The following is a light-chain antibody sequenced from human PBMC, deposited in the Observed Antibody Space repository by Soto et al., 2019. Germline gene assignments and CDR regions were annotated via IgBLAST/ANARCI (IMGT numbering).Light chain of an antibody. J-gene: IGKJ1*01. CDR3: QQYGSSPQA. CDR1: QSVDSF. CDR2: DAS. V-gene: IGKV3-20*01. Sequence: DIVLTQSPSTLSLSPGERAILSCRASQSVDSFLAWYRQKPGQAPRLLIYDASSRASGIPDRFSGSGSGTDFTLTISRLEPEDFAVYYCQQYGSSPQAFGQGTKVDI.